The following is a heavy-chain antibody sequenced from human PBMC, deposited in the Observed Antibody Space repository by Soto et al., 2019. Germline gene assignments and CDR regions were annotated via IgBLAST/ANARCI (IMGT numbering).Heavy chain of an antibody. CDR2: IRNKAYGATT. Sequence: GRTLRIAGTTYGLTLSDYSIRWFRQAPGKKMEWVGVIRNKAYGATTDFAASVKGRFAISRDDSNSTDYLQMNSLATEETGVYFCAKYMYTSRYSFFCMDFFGHGTTGTFS. CDR3: AKYMYTSRYSFFCMDF. J-gene: IGHJ6*02. CDR1: GLTLSDYS. D-gene: IGHD2-21*01. V-gene: IGHV3-49*03.